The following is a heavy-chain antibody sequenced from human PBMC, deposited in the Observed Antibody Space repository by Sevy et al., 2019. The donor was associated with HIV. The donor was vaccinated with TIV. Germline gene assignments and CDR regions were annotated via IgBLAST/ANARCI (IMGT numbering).Heavy chain of an antibody. Sequence: ASVKVSCKTSGYTFTNNDINWLRQAAGQGLEWMGWMTPDSGRAGYAQRFQGRVTFTRETSRSTAYMELSNLTSDDTATYYCATSANLDTSWFDPWGQGVVVTVSS. CDR1: GYTFTNND. V-gene: IGHV1-8*03. D-gene: IGHD1-1*01. J-gene: IGHJ5*02. CDR2: MTPDSGRA. CDR3: ATSANLDTSWFDP.